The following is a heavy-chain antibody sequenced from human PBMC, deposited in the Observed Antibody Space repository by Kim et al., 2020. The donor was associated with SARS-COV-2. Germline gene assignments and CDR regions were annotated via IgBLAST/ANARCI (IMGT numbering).Heavy chain of an antibody. CDR1: GFTFAEHA. CDR2: ITWNGGDI. Sequence: GGSLRLSCTTSGFTFAEHAMHWVRQAPGKGLEWVSGITWNGGDIGYADSVKGRFTISRDNAKNSLYLQMNSLRPEDTALYYCAKDIGVAGTAPDYWGQGTLVTVSS. CDR3: AKDIGVAGTAPDY. D-gene: IGHD6-19*01. J-gene: IGHJ4*02. V-gene: IGHV3-9*01.